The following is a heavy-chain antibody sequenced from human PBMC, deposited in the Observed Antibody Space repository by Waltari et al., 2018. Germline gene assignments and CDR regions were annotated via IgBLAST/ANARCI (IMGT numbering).Heavy chain of an antibody. CDR2: INPRTAGI. CDR3: ARDRRVYGSGNYYDLDN. J-gene: IGHJ4*02. Sequence: QVQLVQSGAEVKKPGASVTVSCKASGYKFTDYYIHWVRQAPGQGLEWRGWINPRTAGINYAWSFQGRVTMSRDTSISTVYMDLNSRISDDTAVYYCARDRRVYGSGNYYDLDNWGQGTLVTVSS. CDR1: GYKFTDYY. D-gene: IGHD3-10*01. V-gene: IGHV1-2*02.